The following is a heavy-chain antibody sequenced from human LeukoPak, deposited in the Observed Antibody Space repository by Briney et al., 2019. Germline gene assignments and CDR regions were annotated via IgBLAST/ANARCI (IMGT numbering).Heavy chain of an antibody. CDR1: GFTFSSYA. Sequence: PGGSLRLSCAASGFTFSSYAMHWVRQAPGKGLEWVAFIRYDGSNKYYADSVKGRFTISRDNSKNTLYLQMNSLRAEDTAVYYCAKDVGPYSNWPIGYFDYWGQGTLVTVSS. CDR2: IRYDGSNK. CDR3: AKDVGPYSNWPIGYFDY. V-gene: IGHV3-30*02. D-gene: IGHD4-11*01. J-gene: IGHJ4*02.